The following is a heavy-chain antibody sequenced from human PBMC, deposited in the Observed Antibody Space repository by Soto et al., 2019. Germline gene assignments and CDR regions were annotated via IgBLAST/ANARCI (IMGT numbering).Heavy chain of an antibody. Sequence: GGSLRLSCAASGFTFSSYAMSWVRQAPGKGLEWVSAISGSGGSTYYADSVKGRFTISRDNSKNTLYLQMNSLRAEDTAVYYCSKDQLWFGEPQQIDAFDIWGQGTMVTV. CDR3: SKDQLWFGEPQQIDAFDI. CDR1: GFTFSSYA. J-gene: IGHJ3*02. V-gene: IGHV3-23*01. D-gene: IGHD3-10*01. CDR2: ISGSGGST.